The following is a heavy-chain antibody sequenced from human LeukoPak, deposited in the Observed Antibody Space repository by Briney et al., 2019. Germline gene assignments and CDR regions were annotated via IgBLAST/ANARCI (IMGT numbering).Heavy chain of an antibody. V-gene: IGHV3-7*01. CDR2: IQQHGSET. D-gene: IGHD2-2*01. CDR3: ATYSSSNGREFQY. J-gene: IGHJ1*01. Sequence: GGSLRLSCEGSGFTFSNYWMSWVRQAPGKGLEWVANIQQHGSETYYGDSVEGRFTISRDNAKNSLYLQMNSLRAEDTAEYYCATYSSSNGREFQYWGQGTLVTVSS. CDR1: GFTFSNYW.